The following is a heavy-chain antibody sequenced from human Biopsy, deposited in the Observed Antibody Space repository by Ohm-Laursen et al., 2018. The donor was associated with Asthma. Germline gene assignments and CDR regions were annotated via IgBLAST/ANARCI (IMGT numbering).Heavy chain of an antibody. J-gene: IGHJ6*02. CDR2: ISVYNGNT. Sequence: ASVKGSCKTSGYTFNSAGITWVRQAPGQGLEWMGWISVYNGNTRVAQKLQDRVTMITDTSTSTAYMELRSLRSDDTAVYFCARAVDYSHYYGIDVWGQGTTVTVS. V-gene: IGHV1-18*01. D-gene: IGHD3-10*01. CDR3: ARAVDYSHYYGIDV. CDR1: GYTFNSAG.